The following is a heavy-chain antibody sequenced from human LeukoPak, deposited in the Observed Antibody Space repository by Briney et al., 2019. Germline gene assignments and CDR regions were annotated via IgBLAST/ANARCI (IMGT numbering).Heavy chain of an antibody. J-gene: IGHJ5*02. Sequence: GGSLRLSCAASGFTFSSYAMSWVRQAPGKGLEWVSAISGSGGSTYYADSVKGRFTISRDNSKNTLYLQMNSLRAEDTAVYYCAKSQGYYGSGSHFNWFDPWGQGTLVTVSS. CDR2: ISGSGGST. CDR3: AKSQGYYGSGSHFNWFDP. CDR1: GFTFSSYA. V-gene: IGHV3-23*01. D-gene: IGHD3-10*01.